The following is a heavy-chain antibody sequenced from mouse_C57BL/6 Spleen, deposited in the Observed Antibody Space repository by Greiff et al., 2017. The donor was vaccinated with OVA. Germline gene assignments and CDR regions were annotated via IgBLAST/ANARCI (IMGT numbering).Heavy chain of an antibody. CDR3: TRNWPLFDY. Sequence: QVQLQQSGAELVRPGASVTLSCKASGYTFTDYEMHWVKQTPVHGLEWIGAIDPETGGTAYNQKFKGKAILTADKSSSTAYMELRSLTSEDSAVYYCTRNWPLFDYWGQGTTLTVSS. CDR1: GYTFTDYE. CDR2: IDPETGGT. D-gene: IGHD4-1*01. V-gene: IGHV1-15*01. J-gene: IGHJ2*01.